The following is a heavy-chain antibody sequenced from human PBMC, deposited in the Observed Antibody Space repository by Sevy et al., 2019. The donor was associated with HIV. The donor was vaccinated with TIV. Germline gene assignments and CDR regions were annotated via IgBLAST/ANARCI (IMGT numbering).Heavy chain of an antibody. V-gene: IGHV3-9*01. Sequence: GGSLRLSCVASGFTFDEYAMHWVRQAPGKGPEWVSGSSWNSGSIGYAESVKGRFTISRDNAKNSLYLKMNSLRVEDTALYYCAKGIGYSNGWYSWFDSWGQGTLVTVSS. CDR1: GFTFDEYA. D-gene: IGHD6-19*01. J-gene: IGHJ5*01. CDR3: AKGIGYSNGWYSWFDS. CDR2: SSWNSGSI.